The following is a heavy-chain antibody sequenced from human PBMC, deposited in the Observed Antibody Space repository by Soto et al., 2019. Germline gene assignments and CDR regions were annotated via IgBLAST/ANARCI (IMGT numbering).Heavy chain of an antibody. CDR3: AMGAENYDILTGYSEGTLDY. J-gene: IGHJ4*01. CDR2: ISRGDAT. V-gene: IGHV3-66*01. CDR1: GITGSSNY. D-gene: IGHD3-9*01. Sequence: LTLSCAASGITGSSNYLSCVRQPPGKGPDWFSGISRGDATYYADSVKGKFTISRDKTKNTLYLQMNTLRAEDTAVYYCAMGAENYDILTGYSEGTLDYWGQGTLVTVSS.